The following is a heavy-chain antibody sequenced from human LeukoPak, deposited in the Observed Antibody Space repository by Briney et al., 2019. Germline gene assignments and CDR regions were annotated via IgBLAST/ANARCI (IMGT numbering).Heavy chain of an antibody. CDR2: INHSGST. CDR1: GGSITSSTYY. D-gene: IGHD4-17*01. J-gene: IGHJ2*01. Sequence: SETLSLACTVSGGSITSSTYYWGWIRQPPGKGLEWIGEINHSGSTNYNPSLKSRVTISVDTSKNQFSLKLSSVTAADTAVYYCARGISTTVPKGWYFDLWGRGTLVTVSS. CDR3: ARGISTTVPKGWYFDL. V-gene: IGHV4-39*07.